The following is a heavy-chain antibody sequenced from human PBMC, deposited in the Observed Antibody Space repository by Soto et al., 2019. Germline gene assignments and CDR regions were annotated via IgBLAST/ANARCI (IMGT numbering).Heavy chain of an antibody. CDR2: VRGDNGHT. Sequence: QVQLVQSGAEVKKPGASVKVSCKASGYTFTTLGISWVRQVPGQGLEWMGGVRGDNGHTNYAQSLQGRVTMTTDTSTNTAYMELRSLRSDDTAVYYCARDLGYCRSGTCYREWFDPWGQGTLVTVSS. V-gene: IGHV1-18*01. J-gene: IGHJ5*02. CDR1: GYTFTTLG. D-gene: IGHD2-15*01. CDR3: ARDLGYCRSGTCYREWFDP.